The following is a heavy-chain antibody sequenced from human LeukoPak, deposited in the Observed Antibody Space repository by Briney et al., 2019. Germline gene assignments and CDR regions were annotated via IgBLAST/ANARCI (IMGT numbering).Heavy chain of an antibody. CDR3: AKPPNYYGSGNELYDN. D-gene: IGHD3-10*01. V-gene: IGHV3-23*01. Sequence: PGGSLRLSCAASGFTFTNYAMNWVRQAPGKGLEWVSGMSGSGGSTYYADSVKGRFTISRDNSKNTLYLQMNSLRAEDTAVYYCAKPPNYYGSGNELYDNWGQGTLVTVSS. CDR1: GFTFTNYA. J-gene: IGHJ4*02. CDR2: MSGSGGST.